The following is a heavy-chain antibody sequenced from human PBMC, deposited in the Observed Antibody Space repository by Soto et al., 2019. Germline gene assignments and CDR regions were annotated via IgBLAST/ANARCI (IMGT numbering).Heavy chain of an antibody. J-gene: IGHJ6*02. CDR3: GPQSYKDKDNGMDV. D-gene: IGHD2-15*01. V-gene: IGHV5-10-1*01. CDR2: IDPSDSYT. Sequence: PGESLKISCKGSGYSSTSYWISWVRQMPGKGLEWMGRIDPSDSYTNYSPSFQGHVTISADKSISTAYLQWRSLKASDTAMYYCGPQSYKDKDNGMDVWGQGTTVTVSS. CDR1: GYSSTSYW.